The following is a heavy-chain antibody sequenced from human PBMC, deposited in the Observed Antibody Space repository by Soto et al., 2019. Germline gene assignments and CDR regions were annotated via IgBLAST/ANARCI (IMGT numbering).Heavy chain of an antibody. Sequence: EVQLLESGGGLVQPGGSLRLSCAASGFTFVNYDMHWVRQGTGKGVEWVSGISAAGDRDYADSVVGRFPISRENAQNSFFLQMNSLGVGDTALYYWATTDRDFYGLDVWGQGTTVIVS. CDR2: ISAAGDR. D-gene: IGHD1-1*01. V-gene: IGHV3-13*05. CDR3: ATTDRDFYGLDV. J-gene: IGHJ6*02. CDR1: GFTFVNYD.